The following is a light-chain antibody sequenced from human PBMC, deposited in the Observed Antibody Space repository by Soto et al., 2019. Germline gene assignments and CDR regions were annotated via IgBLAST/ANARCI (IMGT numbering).Light chain of an antibody. V-gene: IGLV1-44*01. CDR3: SAWDASLNGYV. CDR2: SNY. CDR1: SSNIGSKT. J-gene: IGLJ1*01. Sequence: QSALTQPPSASGTPGQRLTISCSGSSSNIGSKTVNWYQQLPGTAPKLLIYSNYQRPSGVPDRFSGSKSGTSASLAISGLQSEDEADYYCSAWDASLNGYVFGTGT.